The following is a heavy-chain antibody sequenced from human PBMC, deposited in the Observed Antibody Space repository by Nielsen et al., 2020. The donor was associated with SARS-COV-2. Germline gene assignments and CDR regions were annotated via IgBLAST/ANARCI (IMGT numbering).Heavy chain of an antibody. CDR3: ARGSGSYYFDY. Sequence: GESLKISCAASGFTFSSYWMHWVRQAPGKGLVWVSRINSDGSSTSYADSVKGRFTISRDNAKNTLYLQMNSLRAEDTAVYYCARGSGSYYFDYWGRGTLVTVSS. D-gene: IGHD1-26*01. CDR1: GFTFSSYW. J-gene: IGHJ4*02. V-gene: IGHV3-74*01. CDR2: INSDGSST.